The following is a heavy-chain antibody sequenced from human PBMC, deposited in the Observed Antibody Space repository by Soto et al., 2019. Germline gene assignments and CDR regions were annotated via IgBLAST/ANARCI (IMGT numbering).Heavy chain of an antibody. CDR3: ARAPANPSYYYYYYGMDV. V-gene: IGHV4-59*12. J-gene: IGHJ6*02. CDR1: GGSISSYY. CDR2: IYYSGST. Sequence: SEPLSLTCTVSGGSISSYYWSWIRQPPGKGLECFGYIYYSGSTNYNPSLKSRVTISVDTSKNQFSLKLSSVTAADTAVYYCARAPANPSYYYYYYGMDVWGQGTTVTVSS.